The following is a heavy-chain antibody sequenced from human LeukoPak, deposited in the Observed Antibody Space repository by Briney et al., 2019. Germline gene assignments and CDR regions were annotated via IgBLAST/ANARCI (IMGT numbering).Heavy chain of an antibody. CDR2: IKQDGSEK. CDR1: GFTFSSYW. CDR3: ARDRLIVGATGWFDP. Sequence: GGSLRLSCAASGFTFSSYWMSWVRQAPGKGLEWVANIKQDGSEKYYVDSVKGRFTISRDNAKNSLHLQMNSLRAEDTAVYYCARDRLIVGATGWFDPWGQGTLVTVSS. D-gene: IGHD1-26*01. V-gene: IGHV3-7*01. J-gene: IGHJ5*02.